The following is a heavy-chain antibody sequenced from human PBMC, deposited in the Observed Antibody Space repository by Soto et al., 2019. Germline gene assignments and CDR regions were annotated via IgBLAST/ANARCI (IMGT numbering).Heavy chain of an antibody. Sequence: EVQLLQSGGGLVQPGGSLRLSCVGSGFTFSRYAMIWVRQTPGKGLEWVSGIGDRGTTTYYADSVKGRFTISRDNSGNTLLLQMNSLRAEDTAVYYCAKDRLGDYYYYGMDVWGQGTTVTVS. J-gene: IGHJ6*02. CDR1: GFTFSRYA. D-gene: IGHD4-17*01. V-gene: IGHV3-23*01. CDR3: AKDRLGDYYYYGMDV. CDR2: IGDRGTTT.